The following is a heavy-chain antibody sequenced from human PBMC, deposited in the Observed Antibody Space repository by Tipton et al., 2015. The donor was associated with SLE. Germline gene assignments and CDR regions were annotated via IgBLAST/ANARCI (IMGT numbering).Heavy chain of an antibody. Sequence: QSGPEVKKLGSSVKVSCKASGVTFSSYVFSWVRQDPGQGLEWMGGIIPIFGAAKYAQKFQGRVTITTDESTSTAYMELSSLRSEDTAVYYCASGGDGDAFDILGQGTMATVSS. CDR2: IIPIFGAA. D-gene: IGHD5-24*01. CDR3: ASGGDGDAFDI. V-gene: IGHV1-69*05. J-gene: IGHJ3*02. CDR1: GVTFSSYV.